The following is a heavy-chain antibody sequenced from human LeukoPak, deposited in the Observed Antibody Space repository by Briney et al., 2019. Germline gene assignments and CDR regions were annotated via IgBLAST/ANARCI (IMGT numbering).Heavy chain of an antibody. D-gene: IGHD3-3*01. CDR2: IKEDGSEK. V-gene: IGHV3-7*03. CDR3: ARDLSA. Sequence: MHWVRQAPGKGLEWVANIKEDGSEKYYVDSVKGRFSISRDNAKNSLYLQMNSLRAEDTAVYYCARDLSAWGQGTLVTVSS. J-gene: IGHJ4*02.